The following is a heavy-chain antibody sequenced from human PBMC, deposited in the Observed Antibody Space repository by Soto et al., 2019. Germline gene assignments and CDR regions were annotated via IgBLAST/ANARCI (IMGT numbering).Heavy chain of an antibody. CDR3: AGWGGHDYNY. V-gene: IGHV3-7*03. CDR2: IRPDGTET. J-gene: IGHJ4*02. Sequence: EVQLVQSGGGLVQPGGSLRLSCVGSGFTFTDFYMNWVRQAPGKGLEWVANIRPDGTETNYVESVRGRFTTSRDNAKISLFLQMNSLRADDTALYYGAGWGGHDYNYWGQGILVTVSS. D-gene: IGHD4-4*01. CDR1: GFTFTDFY.